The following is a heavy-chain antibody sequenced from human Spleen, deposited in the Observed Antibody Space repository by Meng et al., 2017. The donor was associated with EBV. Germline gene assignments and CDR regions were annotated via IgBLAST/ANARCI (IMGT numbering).Heavy chain of an antibody. D-gene: IGHD5-18*01. J-gene: IGHJ4*02. CDR3: AREGASTYDLDY. CDR2: IWNDGSKD. CDR1: GFTFSVNG. Sequence: QGQLVSSGGGVVQPGRSLRLSCAASGFTFSVNGIHWVRQAPGKGLEWVAVIWNDGSKDYYVDSVKGRFSISRDNSKNSLYLQMNSLRAEDTAFYFCAREGASTYDLDYWGQGTLVTVSS. V-gene: IGHV3-33*01.